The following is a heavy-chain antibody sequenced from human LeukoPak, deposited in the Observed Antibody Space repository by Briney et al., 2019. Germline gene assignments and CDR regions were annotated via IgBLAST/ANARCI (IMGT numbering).Heavy chain of an antibody. CDR2: INSNGGST. CDR3: ARLSYGDYLRMAYFDY. CDR1: GFTFSSYA. Sequence: GGSLRLSCVASGFTFSSYAMHWVRQTPGKGLEYVSGINSNGGSTHYANSVKGRFTISRDNSKHTLYLQMKNLRAADTAVYYCARLSYGDYLRMAYFDYWGQGTLVTVSS. V-gene: IGHV3-64*01. J-gene: IGHJ4*02. D-gene: IGHD4-17*01.